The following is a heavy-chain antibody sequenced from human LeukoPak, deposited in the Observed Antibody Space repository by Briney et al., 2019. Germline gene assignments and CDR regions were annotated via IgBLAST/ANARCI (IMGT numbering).Heavy chain of an antibody. CDR3: AREVYSSSRPADAFDI. V-gene: IGHV3-48*04. Sequence: PGGSLRLSCVASGFTLSGHSMNWVRQSPGKGLEWVSYISSSGTIEFYADSVKGRFAISRENGKNALYLQMNSLRAEDTAVYYCAREVYSSSRPADAFDIWGQGTMVTVSS. CDR1: GFTLSGHS. CDR2: ISSSGTIE. D-gene: IGHD6-13*01. J-gene: IGHJ3*02.